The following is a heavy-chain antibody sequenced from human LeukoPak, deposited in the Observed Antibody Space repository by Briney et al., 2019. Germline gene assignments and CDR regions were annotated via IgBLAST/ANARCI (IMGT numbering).Heavy chain of an antibody. Sequence: PSETLSLTCTVSGYSINTYYWSWVRHPPGKGLEWIGYISSSGATNSNPSLRSRVTISLDRSTNEFSLSLKSVTAADTAMYYCARGGPYNWLDPWGQGTLVTVSS. CDR3: ARGGPYNWLDP. V-gene: IGHV4-59*01. J-gene: IGHJ5*02. CDR2: ISSSGAT. CDR1: GYSINTYY.